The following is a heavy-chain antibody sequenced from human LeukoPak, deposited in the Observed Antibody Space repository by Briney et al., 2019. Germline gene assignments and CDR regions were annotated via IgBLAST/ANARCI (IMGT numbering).Heavy chain of an antibody. CDR1: GGSISNTNYY. D-gene: IGHD4-17*01. CDR2: IYHNGRT. CDR3: AGADRHDYGEDY. J-gene: IGHJ4*02. V-gene: IGHV4-39*07. Sequence: SETLSLTCFVSGGSISNTNYYWAWIRQPPGKGLEYIGSIYHNGRTYYNPPLKSRVTMSADTSKNQFSLKLTSVTAADTAFYYCAGADRHDYGEDYWGQGTLVTVSS.